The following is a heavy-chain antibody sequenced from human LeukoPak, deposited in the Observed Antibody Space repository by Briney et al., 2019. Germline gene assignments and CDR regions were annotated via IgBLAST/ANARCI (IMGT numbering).Heavy chain of an antibody. CDR1: RFIFTNYW. D-gene: IGHD2/OR15-2a*01. V-gene: IGHV3-74*01. J-gene: IGHJ4*02. Sequence: GGSLRLSCAASRFIFTNYWIHWVRQAPGKGLVWVSHVNNDGSATSYADSVKGRFTISRDSAKNTVYLHMNSLRVEDTAVYYCTSFFETNWGPGTLVTVSS. CDR2: VNNDGSAT. CDR3: TSFFETN.